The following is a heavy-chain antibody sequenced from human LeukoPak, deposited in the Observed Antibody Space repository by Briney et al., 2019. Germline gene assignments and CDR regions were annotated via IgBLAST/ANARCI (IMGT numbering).Heavy chain of an antibody. V-gene: IGHV3-33*01. J-gene: IGHJ4*02. D-gene: IGHD2/OR15-2a*01. CDR3: ARDPSHFFDY. CDR2: IWYDGSNK. CDR1: GFIFSDYG. Sequence: SGGSLRLSCAASGFIFSDYGMHWVRQAPGKGLEWVAVIWYDGSNKYYADSVKGRFTISRDNSKNTLYLQMNSRRAEDTAVYYCARDPSHFFDYWGQGTLVTVSS.